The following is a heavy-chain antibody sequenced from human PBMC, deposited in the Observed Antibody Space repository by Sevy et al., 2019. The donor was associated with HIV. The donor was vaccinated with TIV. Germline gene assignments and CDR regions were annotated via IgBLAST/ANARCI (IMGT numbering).Heavy chain of an antibody. J-gene: IGHJ6*02. V-gene: IGHV3-23*01. CDR3: ARRPDFGVVIPTGVMDV. Sequence: GGSLRLSCAASGFTFSTYAMTWVRQAPGKGLQRVSVISGSGGSTYYADSVKGRFTISRDNSKNTMYLQMNSLRAEDTAVYYCARRPDFGVVIPTGVMDVWGQGTTVTVSS. CDR1: GFTFSTYA. D-gene: IGHD3-3*01. CDR2: ISGSGGST.